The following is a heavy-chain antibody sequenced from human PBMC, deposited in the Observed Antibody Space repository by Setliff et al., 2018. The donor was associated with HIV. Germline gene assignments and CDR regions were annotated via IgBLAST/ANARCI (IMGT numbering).Heavy chain of an antibody. CDR2: IYYSGNT. V-gene: IGHV4-39*07. CDR3: ARGGGMDPFDY. Sequence: SETLSLTCNVSGGSIRRSDYSWGWIRQPPGKGLGWIGNIYYSGNTYYNPSLKSRVIISVDTSRNQFSLKLSSVTAADTAVYYCARGGGMDPFDYWGQGALVTVSS. CDR1: GGSIRRSDYS. D-gene: IGHD6-13*01. J-gene: IGHJ4*02.